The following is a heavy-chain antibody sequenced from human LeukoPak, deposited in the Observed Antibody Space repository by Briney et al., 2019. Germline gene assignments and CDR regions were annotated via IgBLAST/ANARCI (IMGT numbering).Heavy chain of an antibody. J-gene: IGHJ4*02. V-gene: IGHV4-59*01. D-gene: IGHD6-19*01. CDR1: GGSISSYY. Sequence: TSGTLSLTCTVSGGSISSYYWSWIRQPPGKGLEWIGYIYYSGSTNYNPSLKSRVTISVDTSKNQFSLKLSSVTAADTAVYYCARGDSSGWYGFDYWGQGTLVTVSS. CDR2: IYYSGST. CDR3: ARGDSSGWYGFDY.